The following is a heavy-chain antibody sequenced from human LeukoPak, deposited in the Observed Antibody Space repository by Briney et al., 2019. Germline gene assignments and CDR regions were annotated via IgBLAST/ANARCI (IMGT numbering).Heavy chain of an antibody. CDR1: GCSFSTYW. Sequence: PPGGSMRLSCEVSGCSFSTYWMTWVRQAPGKGLEWVADINQHGSDTYYVDSVKGGFIISRDNAKNSLFLQMDSLTGEDTAVYYCSRGGLYRYSGTSGDYWGQGTRVTVSS. V-gene: IGHV3-7*01. J-gene: IGHJ4*02. D-gene: IGHD1-26*01. CDR3: SRGGLYRYSGTSGDY. CDR2: INQHGSDT.